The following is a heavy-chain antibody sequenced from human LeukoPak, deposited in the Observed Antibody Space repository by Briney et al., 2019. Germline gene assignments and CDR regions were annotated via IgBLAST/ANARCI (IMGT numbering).Heavy chain of an antibody. CDR3: ARLANDAFDI. Sequence: GESLKISCKGSGYSFTSYWIGWVRQMPGKGPEWMGIIYPGDSDTRYSPSFQGQVTISADKSINTAYLQWSSLKASETAMYYCARLANDAFDIWGQGTMVTVSS. J-gene: IGHJ3*02. CDR1: GYSFTSYW. CDR2: IYPGDSDT. V-gene: IGHV5-51*01.